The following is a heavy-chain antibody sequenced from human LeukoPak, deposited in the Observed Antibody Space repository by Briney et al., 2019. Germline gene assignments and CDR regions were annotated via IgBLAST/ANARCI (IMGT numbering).Heavy chain of an antibody. D-gene: IGHD3-22*01. V-gene: IGHV1-8*01. CDR1: GYTFTSYD. CDR3: ARGPHGESRYYDSSGYYY. Sequence: ASVKVSCKASGYTFTSYDINWVRQATGQGLEWMGWMNPNSGNTGYAQKFQGRVTMTRNTSISTVYMELSSLRSEDTAVYYCARGPHGESRYYDSSGYYYWGQGTLVTVSS. CDR2: MNPNSGNT. J-gene: IGHJ4*02.